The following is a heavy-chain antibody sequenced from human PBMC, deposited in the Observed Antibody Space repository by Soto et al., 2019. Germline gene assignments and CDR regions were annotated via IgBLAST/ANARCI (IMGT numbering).Heavy chain of an antibody. CDR3: TRLIYDSRLNYFYFDL. J-gene: IGHJ4*02. D-gene: IGHD4-4*01. CDR1: GGSISGRNW. Sequence: ASETLSLTCVVSGGSISGRNWWSWVRQAPGKGLEWVGEVFHSGDTTYSPSLRSRVSISVDKSKNQFSLNLNSVTAADTAVYYCTRLIYDSRLNYFYFDLWGQGALVTVSS. CDR2: VFHSGDT. V-gene: IGHV4-4*02.